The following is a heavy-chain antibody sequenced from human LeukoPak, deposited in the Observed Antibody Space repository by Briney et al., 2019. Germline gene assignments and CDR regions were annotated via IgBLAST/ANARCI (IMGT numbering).Heavy chain of an antibody. V-gene: IGHV3-30*18. CDR2: ISYDGSNK. CDR3: AKEYRLVAVAGTSYFDY. D-gene: IGHD6-19*01. Sequence: GRSLRLSCAASGFTFSSYGMHWVRQAPGKGLEWVALISYDGSNKDCADSVKGRFTISRDNSKNTLYLQMNSLRAEDTAVYYCAKEYRLVAVAGTSYFDYWGQGTLVTVSS. CDR1: GFTFSSYG. J-gene: IGHJ4*02.